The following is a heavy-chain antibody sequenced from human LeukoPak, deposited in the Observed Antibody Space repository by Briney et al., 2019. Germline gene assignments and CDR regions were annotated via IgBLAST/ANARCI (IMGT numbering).Heavy chain of an antibody. J-gene: IGHJ4*02. D-gene: IGHD6-25*01. V-gene: IGHV1-2*02. CDR3: ARPGDSGYDALGY. Sequence: ASVKVSCKASGYNFTGHYMHWVRQAPGQGPEWMGWIKSTSGATDYAQKFQGRVTMTRDTSISTAYMELNRLRSDDTAMYYCARPGDSGYDALGYWGQGTLVTVSS. CDR1: GYNFTGHY. CDR2: IKSTSGAT.